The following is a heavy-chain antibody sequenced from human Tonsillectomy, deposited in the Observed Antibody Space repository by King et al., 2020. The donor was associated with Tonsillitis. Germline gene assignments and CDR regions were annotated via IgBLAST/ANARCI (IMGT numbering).Heavy chain of an antibody. CDR2: IYYSGSS. J-gene: IGHJ2*01. CDR1: GGAIRSYY. Sequence: QLQESGPGLVKPSETLSLTCIGSGGAIRSYYWSRIRQPPGKGREWIGFIYYSGSSNYNPPLKSRVTISVDTSKNQFSLKLSSVTAADTAVYYCAKITAPYWYFDLWGRGTLVTVSS. V-gene: IGHV4-59*01. CDR3: AKITAPYWYFDL. D-gene: IGHD1-14*01.